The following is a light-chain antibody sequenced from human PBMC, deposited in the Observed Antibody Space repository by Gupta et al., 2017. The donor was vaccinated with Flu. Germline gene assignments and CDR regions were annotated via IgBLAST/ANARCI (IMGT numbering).Light chain of an antibody. CDR2: YAS. CDR1: HNIGTS. V-gene: IGKV6-21*01. CDR3: HQSSNLPWT. J-gene: IGKJ1*01. Sequence: PDFQSVTPEEKVTITCRASHNIGTSLNWYQQKPNQSPKLLIKYASQSCSGVPSRFSGSGSGTDFTLTINNLEPEDAATYYCHQSSNLPWTFGQGSKVEIK.